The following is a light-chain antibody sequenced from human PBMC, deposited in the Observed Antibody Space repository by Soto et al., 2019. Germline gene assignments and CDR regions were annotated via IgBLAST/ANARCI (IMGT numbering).Light chain of an antibody. J-gene: IGLJ1*01. CDR1: SSDVGSYIV. V-gene: IGLV2-23*02. Sequence: QSVLTQPASVSGSPGQSITISCTGTSSDVGSYIVVSWYQQHPGKAPRLMIFEVHRRPSGVSDRFSGSKSGNPASLTISGLQAEDEADYYCCSYGGSSNPYVFGSGTKVTVL. CDR3: CSYGGSSNPYV. CDR2: EVH.